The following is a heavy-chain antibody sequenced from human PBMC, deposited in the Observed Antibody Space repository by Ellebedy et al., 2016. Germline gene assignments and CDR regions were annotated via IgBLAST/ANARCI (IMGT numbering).Heavy chain of an antibody. D-gene: IGHD1-14*01. CDR2: IYIAGST. J-gene: IGHJ4*02. CDR1: GFSVSNTY. Sequence: GESLKISCAASGFSVSNTYMGWVRQAPGKGLDWVSVIYIAGSTYYVDSVKGRFIISRDNSKNTLLLQMNSLRVEDTAVYYCARGNTIPGPEPLDYWGQGTLITVSS. CDR3: ARGNTIPGPEPLDY. V-gene: IGHV3-53*01.